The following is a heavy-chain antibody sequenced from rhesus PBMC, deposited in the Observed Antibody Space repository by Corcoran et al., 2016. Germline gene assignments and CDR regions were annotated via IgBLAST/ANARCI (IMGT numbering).Heavy chain of an antibody. V-gene: IGHV4-76*01. D-gene: IGHD1-44*02. CDR3: ARDNSGSYIPLYYFDY. CDR2: IYGSSGST. CDR1: GFTFSSYG. Sequence: VQLVESGGGLVQPGGSLRLSCAASGFTFSSYGMHWVRQAPGKGLEGIGYIYGSSGSTNYNPSLKNRVTISKDTSKNQFSLKLSSVTAADTAVYYCARDNSGSYIPLYYFDYWGPGVLVTVSS. J-gene: IGHJ4*01.